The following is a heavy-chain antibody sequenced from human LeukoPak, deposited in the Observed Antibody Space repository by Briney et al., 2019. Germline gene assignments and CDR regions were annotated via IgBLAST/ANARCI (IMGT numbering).Heavy chain of an antibody. CDR2: IYYSGST. D-gene: IGHD3-22*01. CDR1: GGSISSYY. J-gene: IGHJ4*02. V-gene: IGHV4-59*08. CDR3: ARLPTNNYDLDY. Sequence: SETLSLTCTVSGGSISSYYWSWIRQPPGKGLEWIGYIYYSGSTNYNPSLKSRVTISVDTSKNQFSLKLSSVTAADTAVYYCARLPTNNYDLDYWGQGTLVTVPS.